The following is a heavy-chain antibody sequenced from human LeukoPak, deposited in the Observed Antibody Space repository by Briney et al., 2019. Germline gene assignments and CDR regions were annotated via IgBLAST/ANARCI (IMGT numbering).Heavy chain of an antibody. CDR3: ARDKTAAGTLVGYFDY. CDR1: GFTFSSYS. CDR2: ISSSSSYI. Sequence: GGSLRLSCAASGFTFSSYSMNWVRQAPGKGLEWVSSISSSSSYIYYADSVKGRFTISRDNAKNSLYLQMNSLRAEDTAVYYCARDKTAAGTLVGYFDYWGQGTLVTVSS. V-gene: IGHV3-21*01. J-gene: IGHJ4*02. D-gene: IGHD6-13*01.